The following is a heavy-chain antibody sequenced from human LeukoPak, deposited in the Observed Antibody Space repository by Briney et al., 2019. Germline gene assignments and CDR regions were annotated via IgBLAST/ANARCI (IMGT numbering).Heavy chain of an antibody. Sequence: ASVKVSCKASGYTFTGYYMHWVRQAPGQGLEWMGWINPNSGGTNYAQKFQGRVTMTRDTSISTAYMELSRLRSDDTAVYYCARRAGYCSSTSCRRYYYYMDVWGKGTTVTVSS. J-gene: IGHJ6*03. V-gene: IGHV1-2*02. CDR1: GYTFTGYY. CDR2: INPNSGGT. CDR3: ARRAGYCSSTSCRRYYYYMDV. D-gene: IGHD2-2*01.